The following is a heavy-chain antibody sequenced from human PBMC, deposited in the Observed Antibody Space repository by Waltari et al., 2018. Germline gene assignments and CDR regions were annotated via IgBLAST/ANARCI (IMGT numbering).Heavy chain of an antibody. Sequence: EVQLVQSGAEVKKPGESLKLPCTGSGYSFTSYWIGRGRQMRGQRREWLGIIYPVDSDTRYSPSFQGQVTISADKSSSTAYLQWSSLKASDTAMYYCARLLFGSSWRGYYYYGMDVWGQGTTVTVSS. CDR2: IYPVDSDT. J-gene: IGHJ6*02. D-gene: IGHD6-13*01. CDR3: ARLLFGSSWRGYYYYGMDV. V-gene: IGHV5-51*01. CDR1: GYSFTSYW.